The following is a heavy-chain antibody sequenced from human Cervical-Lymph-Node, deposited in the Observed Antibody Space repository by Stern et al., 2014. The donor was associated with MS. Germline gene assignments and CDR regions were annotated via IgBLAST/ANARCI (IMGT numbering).Heavy chain of an antibody. Sequence: VHLVESGPGLVKPSPTLSLPCTVSGVSLSSDNYYWTWIRPHPGQGLEWIGHIYYRGTTYYNPSLKSRVSIKVDTSKNLFSLRLSSVTAADTAVYYCARDHFTTSLDVWGHGTTVTVS. J-gene: IGHJ6*02. D-gene: IGHD2-2*01. CDR1: GVSLSSDNYY. V-gene: IGHV4-31*03. CDR2: IYYRGTT. CDR3: ARDHFTTSLDV.